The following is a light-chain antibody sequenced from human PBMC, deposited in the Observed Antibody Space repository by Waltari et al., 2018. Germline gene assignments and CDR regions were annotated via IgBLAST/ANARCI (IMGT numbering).Light chain of an antibody. CDR3: CAYAGSTTL. V-gene: IGLV2-23*02. CDR1: TSDVGNYNL. CDR2: EVI. Sequence: QSALTQPASVSGSPGQSITISCTATTSDVGNYNLVSWYQHHPGKTPKLIIYEVIKRPAGISNRFSGSKSGKTASLTISGLQAEDEADYYCCAYAGSTTLVGGGTKLTVL. J-gene: IGLJ2*01.